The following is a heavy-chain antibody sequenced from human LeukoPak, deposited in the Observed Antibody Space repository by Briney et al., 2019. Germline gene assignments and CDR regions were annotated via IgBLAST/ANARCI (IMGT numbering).Heavy chain of an antibody. J-gene: IGHJ4*02. V-gene: IGHV3-74*01. D-gene: IGHD5-24*01. CDR3: ATEMAAMVY. CDR2: INSDGSST. CDR1: GFTFSSYW. Sequence: GGSLRLSCAASGFTFSSYWMHWVRQAPGKGLVWVSHINSDGSSTSYADSVKGRFTISRDNAKDTLYLQMNSLRAEDTAVYYCATEMAAMVYWGQGTLVTVSS.